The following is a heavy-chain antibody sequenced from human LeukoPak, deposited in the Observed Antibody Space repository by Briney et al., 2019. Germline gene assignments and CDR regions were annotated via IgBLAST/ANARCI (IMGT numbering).Heavy chain of an antibody. CDR2: ISSISSYI. CDR1: GFSFSSYT. J-gene: IGHJ4*02. V-gene: IGHV3-21*01. CDR3: VRGPYYYDSSGYYYVSALGVGY. D-gene: IGHD3-22*01. Sequence: GGSLRLSCAASGFSFSSYTMNWVRQAPGKGLEWVSSISSISSYIYYADSVKGRFTISRDNAKNSLYLQMNSLRAEDTAVYYCVRGPYYYDSSGYYYVSALGVGYWGQGTLVTVSS.